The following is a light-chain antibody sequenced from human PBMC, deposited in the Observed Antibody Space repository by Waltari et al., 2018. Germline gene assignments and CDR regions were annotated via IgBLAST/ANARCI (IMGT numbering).Light chain of an antibody. CDR3: SSYAGSSKGV. Sequence: QSALTQPASVSGSPGQPITISCLGTSSDVGNYKRVSWYQQHPGKAPKLMIYAVSKRPSGVSDRFSGSKSGDMASLTISGLQPEDEAEYFCSSYAGSSKGVFGGGTKVTVL. V-gene: IGLV2-23*02. CDR1: SSDVGNYKR. CDR2: AVS. J-gene: IGLJ2*01.